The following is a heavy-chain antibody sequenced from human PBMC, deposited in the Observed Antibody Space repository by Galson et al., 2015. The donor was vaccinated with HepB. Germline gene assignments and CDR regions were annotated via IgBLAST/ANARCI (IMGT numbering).Heavy chain of an antibody. D-gene: IGHD1-14*01. CDR2: ITGGGRT. Sequence: SLRLSCAASGFDFSTHAMSWVRQAPGKGLEWVSTITGGGRTNYAESVTGRFTISRDNSENTVYLQMSRLRPADTAVYYCARGLGGVMILYKYYYMDVWGKGPRSSSP. CDR1: GFDFSTHA. J-gene: IGHJ6*03. V-gene: IGHV3-23*01. CDR3: ARGLGGVMILYKYYYMDV.